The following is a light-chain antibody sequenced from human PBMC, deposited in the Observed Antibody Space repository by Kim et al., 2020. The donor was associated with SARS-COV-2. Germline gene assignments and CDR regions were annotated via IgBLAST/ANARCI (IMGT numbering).Light chain of an antibody. CDR2: DVD. J-gene: IGLJ3*02. CDR1: STNVGGYNY. V-gene: IGLV2-14*03. Sequence: QSDLTQPASVSGSPGQSITISCTGTSTNVGGYNYVSWYQQHPGKAPKLMIYDVDTRPSGVSDRFSGSKSGNTASLTISGLQTEDEADYYCSSYTTTTTRVFGGGTQLTVL. CDR3: SSYTTTTTRV.